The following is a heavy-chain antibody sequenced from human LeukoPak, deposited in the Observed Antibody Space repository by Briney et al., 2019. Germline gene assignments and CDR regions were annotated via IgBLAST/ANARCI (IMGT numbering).Heavy chain of an antibody. D-gene: IGHD6-13*01. Sequence: PSETLSLTCTVSGASITNYDWAWIRQPPGKGLDWIGNSHYSGSTNYNPSLKSRVTISADTSKNQFSLKMSSVTAADTAVYYCARRVGSSWYEYWGQGTLVTVSS. CDR2: SHYSGST. V-gene: IGHV4-59*08. CDR1: GASITNYD. J-gene: IGHJ4*02. CDR3: ARRVGSSWYEY.